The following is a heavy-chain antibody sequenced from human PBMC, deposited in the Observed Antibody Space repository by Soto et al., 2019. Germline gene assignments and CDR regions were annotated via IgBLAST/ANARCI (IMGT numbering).Heavy chain of an antibody. J-gene: IGHJ6*02. CDR1: GDSVSSNSAA. D-gene: IGHD6-6*01. CDR3: ARVKFIAASPNAYYYYGMDV. CDR2: TYYRSKWYN. V-gene: IGHV6-1*01. Sequence: SPTLSLTCAISGDSVSSNSAAWNWIRQSPSRGLEWLGRTYYRSKWYNDYAVSVKSRIPINPDTSKNQFSLQLNSVTPEDTAVYYCARVKFIAASPNAYYYYGMDVWGQGTTVTVSS.